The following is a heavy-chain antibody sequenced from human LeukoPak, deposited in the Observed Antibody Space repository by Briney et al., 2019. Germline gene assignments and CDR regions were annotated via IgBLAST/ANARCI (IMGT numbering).Heavy chain of an antibody. CDR3: ARGYRSSWRDGFDP. Sequence: SETLSLTCTVSGGSISSYYWSWIRQPPGKGLEWIGYIYFSGSTNYNPSLKSRVTISVDTSKNQFSLKLSSVTAADTAVYYCARGYRSSWRDGFDPWGRGTLVTVSS. D-gene: IGHD6-13*01. J-gene: IGHJ5*02. CDR2: IYFSGST. CDR1: GGSISSYY. V-gene: IGHV4-59*01.